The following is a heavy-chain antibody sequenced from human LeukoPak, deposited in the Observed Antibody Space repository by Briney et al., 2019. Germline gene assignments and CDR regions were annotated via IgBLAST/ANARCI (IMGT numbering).Heavy chain of an antibody. CDR3: AGRLWRRDGYNLSAFDI. Sequence: SETLSLTCTVSGGSISSYYWNWIRQPPGKGLEWIGYIYSSGSTNYNPSLKSRVTISVDTSKNQFSLKLSSVTAADTAVYYCAGRLWRRDGYNLSAFDIWGQGTMVTVSS. CDR1: GGSISSYY. V-gene: IGHV4-59*01. D-gene: IGHD5-24*01. CDR2: IYSSGST. J-gene: IGHJ3*02.